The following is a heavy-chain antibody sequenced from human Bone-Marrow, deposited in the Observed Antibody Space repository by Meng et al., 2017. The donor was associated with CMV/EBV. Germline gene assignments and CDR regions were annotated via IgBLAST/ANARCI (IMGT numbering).Heavy chain of an antibody. CDR2: IYYSGST. D-gene: IGHD3-3*01. CDR1: GGSIRSYY. J-gene: IGHJ4*02. CDR3: ARGGATIFGVVIMPDY. V-gene: IGHV4-59*01. Sequence: ESLKISCTVSGGSIRSYYWSWIRQPPGKGLEWIGYIYYSGSTNYNPSLKSRVTIPVDTSKNQFSLKLSSVTAADTAVYYCARGGATIFGVVIMPDYWGQGTLVTVSS.